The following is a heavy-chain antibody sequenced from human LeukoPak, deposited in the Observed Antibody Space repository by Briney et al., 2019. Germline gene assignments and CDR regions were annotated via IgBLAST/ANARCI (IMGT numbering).Heavy chain of an antibody. D-gene: IGHD3-22*01. J-gene: IGHJ4*02. CDR3: AKDRYYDSSGYYDY. Sequence: GGTLRLSCAASGFTFSSYGMSWVRQAPGKGLEWVSAISGSGGSTYYADSVKGRFTISRDNSKNTLYLQMNSLRAEDTAVCYCAKDRYYDSSGYYDYWGQGTLVTVSS. V-gene: IGHV3-23*01. CDR1: GFTFSSYG. CDR2: ISGSGGST.